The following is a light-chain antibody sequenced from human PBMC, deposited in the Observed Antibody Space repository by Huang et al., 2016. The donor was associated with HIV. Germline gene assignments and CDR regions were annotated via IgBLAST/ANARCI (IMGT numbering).Light chain of an antibody. CDR3: QQYNDWPIT. Sequence: ETVMTQSPATLSVSPVERATLSCRASQSVSNNLPWYQQKPGQAPRLLISGASTLATGIPARVRGSGSGTEFTLTISSLQSEDFALYYCQQYNDWPITFGPGTKVDIK. J-gene: IGKJ3*01. CDR1: QSVSNN. V-gene: IGKV3-15*01. CDR2: GAS.